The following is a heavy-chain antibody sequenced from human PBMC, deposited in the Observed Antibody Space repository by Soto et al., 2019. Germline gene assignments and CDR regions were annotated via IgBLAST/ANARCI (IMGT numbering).Heavy chain of an antibody. V-gene: IGHV6-1*01. CDR2: TYYRSKWYN. J-gene: IGHJ3*02. D-gene: IGHD6-19*01. Sequence: SQTLSLTCAISGDSVSSNSAAWNWIRQSPSRGLEWLGRTYYRSKWYNDYAVSVKSRIAINPDTSRNQFSLQLNSVTPEDTAVYYCVREGALAGTAAFDIWGQGTMVTVSS. CDR1: GDSVSSNSAA. CDR3: VREGALAGTAAFDI.